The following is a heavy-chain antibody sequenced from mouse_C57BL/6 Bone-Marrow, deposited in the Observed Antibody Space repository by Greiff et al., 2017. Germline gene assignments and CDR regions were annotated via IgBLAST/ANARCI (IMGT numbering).Heavy chain of an antibody. CDR1: GYTFTSYW. Sequence: QVQLQQPGAELVRPGTSVKLSCKASGYTFTSYWMHWVKQRPGQGLEWIGVIAPSDSFTNYNQKFKGKATLTVDTSSSTAYMQLSSLTSEDSAVYYCATYQGYWGQGTLVTVSA. J-gene: IGHJ3*01. D-gene: IGHD3-2*02. CDR2: IAPSDSFT. CDR3: ATYQGY. V-gene: IGHV1-59*01.